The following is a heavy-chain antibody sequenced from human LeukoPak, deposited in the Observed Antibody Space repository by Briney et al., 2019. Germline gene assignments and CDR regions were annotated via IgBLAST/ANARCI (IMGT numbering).Heavy chain of an antibody. CDR2: ISGSGGST. CDR3: AKEGEYSRSWPIDY. V-gene: IGHV3-23*01. D-gene: IGHD6-13*01. CDR1: GFTFSTYW. Sequence: GGSLRLSCAVSGFTFSTYWMSWVRQAPGKGLEWVSAISGSGGSTYYADSVKGRFTISRDNSKNTLYLQMNSLRAEDTAVYYCAKEGEYSRSWPIDYWGQGTLVTVSS. J-gene: IGHJ4*02.